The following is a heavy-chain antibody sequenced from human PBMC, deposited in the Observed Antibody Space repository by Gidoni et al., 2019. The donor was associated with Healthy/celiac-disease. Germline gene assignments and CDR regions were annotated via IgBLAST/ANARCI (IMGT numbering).Heavy chain of an antibody. V-gene: IGHV1-2*06. CDR2: INPNSGGT. J-gene: IGHJ4*02. D-gene: IGHD6-13*01. Sequence: QVQLVQSGAEVKKPGASVQVSCTASGYTFTGYYMHWVRQAPGQWLEWMGRINPNSGGTNYAQKFQGRVTMTRDTSISTAYMELSRLRSDDTAVYYCARSPTRGSSGFDYWGQGTLVTVSS. CDR1: GYTFTGYY. CDR3: ARSPTRGSSGFDY.